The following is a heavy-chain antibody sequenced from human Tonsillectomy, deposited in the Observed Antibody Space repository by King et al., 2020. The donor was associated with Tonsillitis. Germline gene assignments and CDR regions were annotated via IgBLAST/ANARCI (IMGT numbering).Heavy chain of an antibody. V-gene: IGHV1-18*01. CDR2: MNAYNGNT. D-gene: IGHD3-9*01. CDR1: GYTFTTYA. Sequence: VQLVESGAEVKKPGASVKVSCKASGYTFTTYAITWVRQAPGQGLEWMGWMNAYNGNTNYAQKLQGRVTLTTDTSTNTAYMELRSLRSDDTAVYYCALDILTGFYDYWGQGTLVTVSS. J-gene: IGHJ4*02. CDR3: ALDILTGFYDY.